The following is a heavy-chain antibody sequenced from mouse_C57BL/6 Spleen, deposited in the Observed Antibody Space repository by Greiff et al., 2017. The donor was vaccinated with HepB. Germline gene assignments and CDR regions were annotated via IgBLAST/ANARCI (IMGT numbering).Heavy chain of an antibody. Sequence: QVQLKQPGAELVKPGASVKMSCKASGYTFTSYWITWVKQRPGQGLEWIGDIYPGSGSTNYNEKFKSKATLTVDTSSSTAYMQLSSLTSEDSAVYYCARGGLLRHSYWYFDVWGTGTTVTVSS. CDR1: GYTFTSYW. J-gene: IGHJ1*03. D-gene: IGHD1-2*01. CDR2: IYPGSGST. V-gene: IGHV1-55*01. CDR3: ARGGLLRHSYWYFDV.